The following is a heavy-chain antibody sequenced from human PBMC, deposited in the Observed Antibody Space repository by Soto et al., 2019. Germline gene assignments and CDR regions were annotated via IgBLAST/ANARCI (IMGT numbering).Heavy chain of an antibody. CDR3: ARGIAVAVGDYDYGMDV. CDR1: GGTFSSSA. V-gene: IGHV1-69*01. J-gene: IGHJ6*02. CDR2: IIPIFGTA. Sequence: QVQLVQSGAEVKKPGSSVKVSCKASGGTFSSSAISWVRQAPGQGLEWMGGIIPIFGTANYAQKFQGRVTCTADESTSTAYMELSSLRSEDTAVYYCARGIAVAVGDYDYGMDVWGQGTTVTVSS. D-gene: IGHD6-19*01.